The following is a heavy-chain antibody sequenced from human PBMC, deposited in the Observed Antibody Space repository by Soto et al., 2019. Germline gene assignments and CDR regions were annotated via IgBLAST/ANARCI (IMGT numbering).Heavy chain of an antibody. CDR1: GFSFDDYA. J-gene: IGHJ6*02. CDR2: ISWNSGTI. CDR3: AKDSSGSSNYYGMDV. V-gene: IGHV3-9*01. Sequence: EVQLVESGGGLIQPGRSLRLSCEASGFSFDDYAMHWVRQTQGKGLEWVSGISWNSGTIGYADSVKGRFTISRDNTKNSLYLQMNSLRAEDTALYYCAKDSSGSSNYYGMDVWGQGTTVTVSS. D-gene: IGHD2-2*01.